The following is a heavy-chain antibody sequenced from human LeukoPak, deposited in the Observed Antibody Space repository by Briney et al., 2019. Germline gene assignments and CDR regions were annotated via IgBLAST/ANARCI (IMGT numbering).Heavy chain of an antibody. D-gene: IGHD1-26*01. CDR3: AKTSGSYWNYFDY. V-gene: IGHV3-23*01. J-gene: IGHJ4*02. Sequence: GGSLRLSCAASGFTLSSYALSWVRQAPGKGLEWVSGISGSGGRTFYADSVKGRFTISRDNSKNTLYLQMNSLRAEDTAVYYCAKTSGSYWNYFDYWGQGTLVTVPS. CDR1: GFTLSSYA. CDR2: ISGSGGRT.